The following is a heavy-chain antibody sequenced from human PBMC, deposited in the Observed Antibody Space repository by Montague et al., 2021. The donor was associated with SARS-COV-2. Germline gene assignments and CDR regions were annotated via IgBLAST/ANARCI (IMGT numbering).Heavy chain of an antibody. Sequence: SETLSLTCTVSGGSISSSSYYWGWIRQPPGKGLEWIGSIYYSGSTYYNPSLKSRVTISVDTSKNQFSLKLSSVTAADTAVYYCAGFGSPRSTIFGVVTHNCFDPWGQGTLVTVSS. CDR3: AGFGSPRSTIFGVVTHNCFDP. CDR1: GGSISSSSYY. CDR2: IYYSGST. D-gene: IGHD3-3*01. V-gene: IGHV4-39*01. J-gene: IGHJ5*02.